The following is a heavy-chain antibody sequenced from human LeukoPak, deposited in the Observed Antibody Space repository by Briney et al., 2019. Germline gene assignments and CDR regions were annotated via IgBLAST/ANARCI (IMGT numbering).Heavy chain of an antibody. V-gene: IGHV4-34*01. CDR2: INDSGST. CDR1: GGSFSGHY. CDR3: AKNNWFDP. J-gene: IGHJ5*02. Sequence: PSETLSLTCAVSGGSFSGHYWSWIRQPPGEGLEWIGEINDSGSTKYNPSLKSRITISADTSKNQFSLKLSSVTAADTAAYYCAKNNWFDPWGQGTLVTVSS.